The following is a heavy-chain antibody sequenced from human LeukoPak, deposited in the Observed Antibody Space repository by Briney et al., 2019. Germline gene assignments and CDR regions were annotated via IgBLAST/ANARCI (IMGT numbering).Heavy chain of an antibody. D-gene: IGHD2-2*01. CDR2: ISGSGGST. V-gene: IGHV3-23*01. J-gene: IGHJ4*02. CDR1: GFTFSSYA. CDR3: AKYKENIVVVPAAMDY. Sequence: SGGSLRLSCAASGFTFSSYAMSWVRQAPGKGLEWVSAISGSGGSTYYTDSVKGRFTISRDNSKNTLYLQMNSLRAEDTAVYYCAKYKENIVVVPAAMDYWGQGTLXTVSS.